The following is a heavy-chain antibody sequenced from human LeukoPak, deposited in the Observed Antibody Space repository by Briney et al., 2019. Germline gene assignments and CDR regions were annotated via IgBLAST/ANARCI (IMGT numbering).Heavy chain of an antibody. V-gene: IGHV3-23*01. CDR1: GLTFTTYA. CDR3: VKPPFYDSSGYQYYFDY. Sequence: GGSLRLSCAASGLTFTTYAMSWVRQAPGKGLEWVSAISGSGGSTYYADSVKGRFTISRDNSKSTLYLQMNSLRAEDTAVYYCVKPPFYDSSGYQYYFDYWGQGTLVTVSS. CDR2: ISGSGGST. J-gene: IGHJ4*02. D-gene: IGHD3-22*01.